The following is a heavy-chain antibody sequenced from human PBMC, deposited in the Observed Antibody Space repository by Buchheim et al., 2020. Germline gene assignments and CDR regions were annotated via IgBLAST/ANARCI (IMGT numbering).Heavy chain of an antibody. Sequence: QVQLVESGGGVVQPGRSLRLSCAASGFTFSSYAMHWVRQAPGKGLEWVAVISYDGSNKYYADSVKGRFTISRDNSKNTLYLQMNGLGAEDTAVYYCARGLRFLDYWGQGTL. CDR1: GFTFSSYA. J-gene: IGHJ4*02. D-gene: IGHD4-17*01. CDR3: ARGLRFLDY. CDR2: ISYDGSNK. V-gene: IGHV3-30-3*01.